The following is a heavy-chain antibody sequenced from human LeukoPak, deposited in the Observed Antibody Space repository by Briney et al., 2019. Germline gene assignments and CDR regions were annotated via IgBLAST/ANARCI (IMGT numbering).Heavy chain of an antibody. V-gene: IGHV4-4*02. CDR2: IYHSGST. D-gene: IGHD5-24*01. Sequence: PSGTLSLTCAVSGGSISSSNWWSWVRQPPGKGLEWIGEIYHSGSTNYNPSLKSRVTISVDKSKNQFSLKLSSVTAADTAVYYCARVGDGYNLSWFDPWGQGTLVTVSS. J-gene: IGHJ5*02. CDR3: ARVGDGYNLSWFDP. CDR1: GGSISSSNW.